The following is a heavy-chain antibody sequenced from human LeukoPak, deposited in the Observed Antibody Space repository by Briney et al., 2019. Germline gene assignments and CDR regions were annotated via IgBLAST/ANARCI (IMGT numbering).Heavy chain of an antibody. J-gene: IGHJ6*04. CDR3: ARLIGYCSSTSCWDYYYYGMDV. CDR2: IYYSGST. D-gene: IGHD2-2*01. CDR1: GGSISSYY. Sequence: SETLSLTCTVSGGSISSYYWSWIRQPSGKGLEWIGYIYYSGSTNYNPSLKSRVTISVDTSKNQFSLKLSSVTAADTAVYYCARLIGYCSSTSCWDYYYYGMDVWGKGTTVTVSS. V-gene: IGHV4-59*01.